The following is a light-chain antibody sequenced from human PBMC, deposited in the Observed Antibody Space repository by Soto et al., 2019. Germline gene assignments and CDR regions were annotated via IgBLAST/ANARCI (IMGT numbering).Light chain of an antibody. J-gene: IGLJ1*01. V-gene: IGLV1-40*01. CDR3: SSYAGNYVYV. CDR1: SSNIGAHYD. CDR2: GNS. Sequence: QSVLTQPPSVSGAPGQRVTISCTGSSSNIGAHYDVHWYQQLPGTAPKLLIYGNSNRPSGVPDRFSGSKSGTSASLAITGLQTEDEADYYCSSYAGNYVYVFGSGTKVTVL.